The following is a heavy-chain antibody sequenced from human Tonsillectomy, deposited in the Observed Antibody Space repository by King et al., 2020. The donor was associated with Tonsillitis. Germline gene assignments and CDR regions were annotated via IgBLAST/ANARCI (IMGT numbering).Heavy chain of an antibody. J-gene: IGHJ2*01. Sequence: VQLQESGPGLVKPSETLSLTCTVSGGSISSYYWSWIRQPPGKGLEWIGYIYYSGSTNYNPSLKSRVTISVDTSKNQFSLKLSSVTAADTAVYYCARMSAYCGGDCYANPYWYFDLWGRGTLVTVSS. V-gene: IGHV4-59*08. CDR1: GGSISSYY. CDR2: IYYSGST. D-gene: IGHD2-21*02. CDR3: ARMSAYCGGDCYANPYWYFDL.